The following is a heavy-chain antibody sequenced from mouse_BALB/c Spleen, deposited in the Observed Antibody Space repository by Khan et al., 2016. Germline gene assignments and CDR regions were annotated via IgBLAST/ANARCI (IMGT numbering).Heavy chain of an antibody. J-gene: IGHJ4*01. V-gene: IGHV10-1*02. CDR1: GFTFNTYA. CDR2: IRSKSNNYAT. CDR3: VRRDAMDY. Sequence: EVKLLESGGGLVQPKGSLKLSCAASGFTFNTYAMNWVRQAPGKGLEWVARIRSKSNNYATYYADSVKDRFTISRDDSQSMLYLQMNNLKTEDTAMYYCVRRDAMDYWGQGTSVTVSS.